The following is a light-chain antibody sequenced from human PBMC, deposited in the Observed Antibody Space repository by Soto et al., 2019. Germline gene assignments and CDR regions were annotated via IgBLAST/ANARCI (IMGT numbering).Light chain of an antibody. Sequence: QSVLTQPASVSGSPGQSITISCTGTSSDVGGYNYVSWYQQHPGQAPKLMIYDVSNRPSGVSNRFSGSKSGNTASLTISGLQAEDEAEYYCRSYTSSSTLNVFGTGTKLTVL. CDR3: RSYTSSSTLNV. CDR2: DVS. V-gene: IGLV2-14*01. CDR1: SSDVGGYNY. J-gene: IGLJ1*01.